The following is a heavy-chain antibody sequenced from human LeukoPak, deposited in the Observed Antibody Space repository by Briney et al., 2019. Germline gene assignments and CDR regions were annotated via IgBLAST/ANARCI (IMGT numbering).Heavy chain of an antibody. CDR3: AKDDYGSGMEEWFDP. Sequence: GGSLRLSCAASGFTFSYYGMHWVRQAPGKGLEWVAFIRYDGSNKYYADSVKGRFTISRDNSKNTLYLQMNSLRAEDTAVYYCAKDDYGSGMEEWFDPWGQGTLVTVSS. J-gene: IGHJ5*02. CDR2: IRYDGSNK. D-gene: IGHD3-10*01. CDR1: GFTFSYYG. V-gene: IGHV3-30*02.